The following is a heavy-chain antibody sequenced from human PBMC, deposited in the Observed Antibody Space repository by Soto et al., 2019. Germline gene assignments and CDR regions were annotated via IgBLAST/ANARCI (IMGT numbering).Heavy chain of an antibody. Sequence: QLQLQESGPGLVKPSETLSLTCTVSGGSISSSSYYWGWIRQPPGKGLEWIGSIYYSGSTYYNPSLKGRVTISVDTSKNQFALKLSSVTAADTAVYYCARLDDGAFDYWGQGTLVTVSA. CDR1: GGSISSSSYY. V-gene: IGHV4-39*01. D-gene: IGHD3-16*01. CDR3: ARLDDGAFDY. J-gene: IGHJ4*02. CDR2: IYYSGST.